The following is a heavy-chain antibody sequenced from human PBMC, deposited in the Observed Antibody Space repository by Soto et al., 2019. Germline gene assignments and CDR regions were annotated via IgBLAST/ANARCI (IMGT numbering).Heavy chain of an antibody. D-gene: IGHD3-3*01. Sequence: DVQLVESGGGFVKPGGSLRLSCSASGFTFSNAWMNWVRQAPGKGLEWVGRIKSKTDRGTIEYAAPMKGRFTISRDDTNSTLYLQMDSTNTEDTAVYYCTTDVSITIFGAARDVWGQGTTVTVS. CDR2: IKSKTDRGTI. J-gene: IGHJ6*02. V-gene: IGHV3-15*07. CDR1: GFTFSNAW. CDR3: TTDVSITIFGAARDV.